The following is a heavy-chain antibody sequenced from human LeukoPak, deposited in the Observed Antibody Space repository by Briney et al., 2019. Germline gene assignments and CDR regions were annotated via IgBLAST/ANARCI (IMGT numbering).Heavy chain of an antibody. V-gene: IGHV3-21*01. J-gene: IGHJ4*02. CDR1: GFTFSSYS. D-gene: IGHD3-16*01. CDR2: ISTRSSYI. Sequence: GGSLRLSCAASGFTFSSYSMNWVRQAPGKGLEWVSSISTRSSYIYYVDSVRGRFTISRDNAKKSLYLQMNSLRVEDSAVYYCAGDQGGNRWTYWGQGTLVTVSS. CDR3: AGDQGGNRWTY.